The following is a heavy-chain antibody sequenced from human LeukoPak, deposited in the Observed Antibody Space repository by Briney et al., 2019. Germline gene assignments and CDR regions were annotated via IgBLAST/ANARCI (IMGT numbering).Heavy chain of an antibody. D-gene: IGHD4-11*01. Sequence: PGGSLRLSCAASGFIFSHYGMHWVRQAPGKGLEWVAVIWRDGNNTFYAGAVKGRFTISRDNAQNTVFLQMSSLRVEDTAMYYCARDAQRGFDYSNSLRYWGHGTLVTVSS. CDR1: GFIFSHYG. V-gene: IGHV3-30*12. J-gene: IGHJ4*01. CDR2: IWRDGNNT. CDR3: ARDAQRGFDYSNSLRY.